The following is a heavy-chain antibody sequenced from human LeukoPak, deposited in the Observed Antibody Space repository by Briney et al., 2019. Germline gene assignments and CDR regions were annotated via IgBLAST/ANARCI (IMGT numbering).Heavy chain of an antibody. CDR2: IRYDGSNK. Sequence: GGSLRLSCAASGFTLSNAWMNWVRQAPGKGLEWVAFIRYDGSNKYYADSVKGRFTISRDNSKNTLYLQMNSLRAEDAAVYYCAKYYYDSSGYEVAGGFDYWGQGTLVTVSS. CDR3: AKYYYDSSGYEVAGGFDY. CDR1: GFTLSNAW. V-gene: IGHV3-30*02. J-gene: IGHJ4*02. D-gene: IGHD3-22*01.